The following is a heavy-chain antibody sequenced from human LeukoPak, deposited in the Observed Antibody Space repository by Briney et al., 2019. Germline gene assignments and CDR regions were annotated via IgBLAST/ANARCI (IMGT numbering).Heavy chain of an antibody. V-gene: IGHV3-15*01. CDR2: IKTKTDGETT. Sequence: GGSLRLSFAASGFIFSNAWMSWVRQAPGKGLEWVGRIKTKTDGETTDYAAPVKGRFTISRDDSKNTLYLQMNSLKAEDTAVYYCTQTPLYSYGPFDYWGQGTLVTVSS. CDR3: TQTPLYSYGPFDY. CDR1: GFIFSNAW. D-gene: IGHD5-18*01. J-gene: IGHJ4*02.